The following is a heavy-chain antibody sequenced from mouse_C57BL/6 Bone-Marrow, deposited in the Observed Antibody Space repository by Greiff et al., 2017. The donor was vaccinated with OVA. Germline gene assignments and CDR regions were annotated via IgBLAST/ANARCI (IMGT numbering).Heavy chain of an antibody. CDR2: ISSGSSTI. Sequence: EVKVVESGGGLVKPGGSLKLSCAASGFTFSDYGMHWVRQAPEKGLEWVAYISSGSSTIYYADTVKGRFTISRDNAKNTLFLQMTSLRSEDTAMYYCARRARAYAMDYWGQGTSVTVSS. V-gene: IGHV5-17*01. D-gene: IGHD3-1*01. J-gene: IGHJ4*01. CDR3: ARRARAYAMDY. CDR1: GFTFSDYG.